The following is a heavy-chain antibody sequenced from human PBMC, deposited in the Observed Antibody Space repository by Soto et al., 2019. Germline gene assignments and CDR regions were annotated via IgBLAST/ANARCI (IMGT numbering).Heavy chain of an antibody. CDR3: AREAFQEPFFDY. CDR1: GFTFSSDG. V-gene: IGHV3-33*01. D-gene: IGHD1-26*01. Sequence: QVKLVESGGGVVQPGRSLRLSCAASGFTFSSDGMHWVRQAPGKGLEWVAVIWYDGSNKYYADSVKGRFTISRDNSKNTLYLQMNSLRVEDTAVYYCAREAFQEPFFDYWGQGTLVTVSS. J-gene: IGHJ4*02. CDR2: IWYDGSNK.